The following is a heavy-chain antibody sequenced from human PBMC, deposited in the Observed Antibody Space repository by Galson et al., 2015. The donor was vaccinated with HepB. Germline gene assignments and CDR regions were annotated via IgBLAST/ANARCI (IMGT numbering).Heavy chain of an antibody. CDR3: AKRESSGGEWLVTDCFDC. CDR2: ISGSGNST. V-gene: IGHV3-23*01. CDR1: GFTFSDYA. Sequence: SLRLSCAASGFTFSDYAMSWVRQAPGKGLEWVSAISGSGNSTFYADSVKGRFTISRDNSKNTLYLRMDSLRDEDTVVYYCAKRESSGGEWLVTDCFDCWGQGTLVTVSS. D-gene: IGHD6-19*01. J-gene: IGHJ4*02.